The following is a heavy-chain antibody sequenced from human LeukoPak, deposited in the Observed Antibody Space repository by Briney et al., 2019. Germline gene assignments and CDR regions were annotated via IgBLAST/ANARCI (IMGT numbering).Heavy chain of an antibody. J-gene: IGHJ5*02. CDR1: GGSISSYY. CDR3: ARPWFGEFKFDP. D-gene: IGHD3-10*01. Sequence: PSETLSLTCTVSGGSISSYYWGWIRQPPGKGLEWIGSIYYSGSTYYNPSLKSRVTISVDTSKNQFSLKLSSVTAADTAVYYCARPWFGEFKFDPWGQGTLVTVSS. V-gene: IGHV4-39*01. CDR2: IYYSGST.